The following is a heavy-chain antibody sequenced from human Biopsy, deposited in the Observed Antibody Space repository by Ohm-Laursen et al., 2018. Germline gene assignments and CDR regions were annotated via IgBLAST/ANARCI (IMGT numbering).Heavy chain of an antibody. CDR3: AADIIFTLDS. CDR2: FSPEEGKT. D-gene: IGHD2/OR15-2a*01. CDR1: GHALSELS. Sequence: SVKVSCKVSGHALSELSMHWVRQSPGKGLEWMGGFSPEEGKTLYAQKFQGRVTMSEDTSTDTAYMELSSLTSEDTAVYYCAADIIFTLDSWGQGTLVTVSS. V-gene: IGHV1-24*01. J-gene: IGHJ4*02.